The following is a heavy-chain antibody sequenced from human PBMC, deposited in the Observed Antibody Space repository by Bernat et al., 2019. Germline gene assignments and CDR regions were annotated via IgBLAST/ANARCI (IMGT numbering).Heavy chain of an antibody. Sequence: QLQLVESGGGVVQPGRSLRLSCAASGYTFSSYGMHWVRQSPGRGLEWVAVIWYDGSKKYYADSVEGRFTISRDDSKNTLYLQMNSLRAEDTAVYYCARDPSAVTNYFYFDYWGQGTLVTVSS. D-gene: IGHD4-17*01. CDR1: GYTFSSYG. J-gene: IGHJ4*02. CDR2: IWYDGSKK. V-gene: IGHV3-33*01. CDR3: ARDPSAVTNYFYFDY.